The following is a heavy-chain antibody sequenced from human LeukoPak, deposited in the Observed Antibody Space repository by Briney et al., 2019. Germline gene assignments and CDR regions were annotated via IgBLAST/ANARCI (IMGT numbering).Heavy chain of an antibody. CDR3: ARSLATRYCSSTSCRPFDY. J-gene: IGHJ4*02. D-gene: IGHD2-2*01. CDR1: GGTFSSYA. CDR2: IIPIFGTA. Sequence: SVKVSCKASGGTFSSYAISWVRQAPGQGLEWMGGIIPIFGTANYAQKFQGRVTITVDKSTSTAYMELSSLRSEDTAVYYCARSLATRYCSSTSCRPFDYWGQGTLVTVSS. V-gene: IGHV1-69*06.